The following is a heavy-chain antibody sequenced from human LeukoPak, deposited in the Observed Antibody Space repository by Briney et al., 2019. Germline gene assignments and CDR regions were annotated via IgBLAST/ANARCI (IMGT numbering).Heavy chain of an antibody. CDR3: AKEFGTMVRGVIDHFDY. V-gene: IGHV3-23*01. CDR2: ISGSGGST. Sequence: GGSLRLSCAASGFTFSSYAMSWVRQAPGKGLEWVSAISGSGGSTYYADSVKGRFTISRDNSKNTLYLQMNSLRAEDTAVYYCAKEFGTMVRGVIDHFDYRGQGTLVTVSS. CDR1: GFTFSSYA. J-gene: IGHJ4*02. D-gene: IGHD3-10*01.